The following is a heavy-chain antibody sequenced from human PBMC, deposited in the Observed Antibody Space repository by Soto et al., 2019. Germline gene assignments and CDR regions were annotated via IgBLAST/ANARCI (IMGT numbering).Heavy chain of an antibody. D-gene: IGHD1-1*01. CDR3: TTTFEF. V-gene: IGHV3-74*01. Sequence: EVQVVESGGGLVQPGGSLRLSCAASGFTFTNYWMHWVRQVPGQGLVWVSRIDADGSGTSYVDSVKGRFTISRDNAKNTLSLEMNALRVDDTAIYYCTTTFEFWGQGTLVTVSS. CDR2: IDADGSGT. J-gene: IGHJ4*02. CDR1: GFTFTNYW.